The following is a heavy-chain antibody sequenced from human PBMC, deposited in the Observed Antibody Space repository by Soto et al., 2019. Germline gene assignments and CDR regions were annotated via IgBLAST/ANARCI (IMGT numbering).Heavy chain of an antibody. CDR3: ARGVATVATIDY. D-gene: IGHD5-12*01. CDR2: IYHSGST. CDR1: GGSISSGGYS. J-gene: IGHJ4*02. V-gene: IGHV4-30-2*01. Sequence: SDTPSLTFAVSGGSISSGGYSWSWILQPPGKGLEWIGYIYHSGSTYYNPSLKSRVTISVDRSKNQFSLKLSSVTAADTAVYYCARGVATVATIDYWGQGTLVSVSS.